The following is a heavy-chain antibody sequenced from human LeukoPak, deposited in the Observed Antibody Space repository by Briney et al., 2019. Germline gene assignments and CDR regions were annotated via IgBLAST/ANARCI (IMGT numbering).Heavy chain of an antibody. CDR1: GGSISSSSYS. J-gene: IGHJ4*02. CDR3: ARQVNGDEQFDY. Sequence: PSETLSLTCTVSGGSISSSSYSWGWIRQPPGKGLEWIGSIYYIGSTYYNPSLKSRVTISVDTSKNQFSLKLSSVTAADTAVYYCARQVNGDEQFDYWGQGTLVTVSS. CDR2: IYYIGST. D-gene: IGHD4-17*01. V-gene: IGHV4-39*01.